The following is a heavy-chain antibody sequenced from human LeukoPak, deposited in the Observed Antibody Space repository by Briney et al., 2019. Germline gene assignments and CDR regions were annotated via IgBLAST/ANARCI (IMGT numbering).Heavy chain of an antibody. Sequence: SETLSLTCAVYGGSFSGYYWSWIRQPPGKGLEWIGEINHSGSTNYNPSLKSRVTISVDTSKNQFSLKLSSVTAADTAVCYCARDRRITMVRGVSGARRNDYWGQGTLVTVSS. D-gene: IGHD3-10*01. J-gene: IGHJ4*02. CDR2: INHSGST. CDR1: GGSFSGYY. CDR3: ARDRRITMVRGVSGARRNDY. V-gene: IGHV4-34*01.